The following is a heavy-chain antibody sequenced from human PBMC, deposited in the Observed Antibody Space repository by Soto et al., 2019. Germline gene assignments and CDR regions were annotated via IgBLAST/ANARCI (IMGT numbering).Heavy chain of an antibody. CDR1: GGSISSGGYY. CDR3: ARDHRASSSYHIGKIYYYYGMDV. CDR2: IYYSGST. V-gene: IGHV4-31*03. D-gene: IGHD6-13*01. Sequence: QSQTLSLTCTVSGGSISSGGYYWSWIRQHPGKGLEWIGYIYYSGSTYYNPSLKSRVTISVDTSKNQFSLKLSSVTAADTAVYYCARDHRASSSYHIGKIYYYYGMDVWGQGTTVTVSS. J-gene: IGHJ6*02.